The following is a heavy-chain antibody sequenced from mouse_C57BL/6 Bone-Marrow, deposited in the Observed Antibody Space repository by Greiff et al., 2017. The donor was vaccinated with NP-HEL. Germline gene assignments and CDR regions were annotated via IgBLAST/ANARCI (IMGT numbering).Heavy chain of an antibody. J-gene: IGHJ4*01. D-gene: IGHD2-4*01. V-gene: IGHV1-55*01. CDR1: GYTFTSYW. CDR3: ARTTMITTRGGRYAMDY. CDR2: IYPGSGST. Sequence: QVQLQQPGAELVKPGASVKMSCKASGYTFTSYWITWVKQRPGQGLEWIGDIYPGSGSTNYNEKFKSKATLTVDTSSSTAYMQLSSLTSEDSAVYYCARTTMITTRGGRYAMDYWGQGTSVTVSS.